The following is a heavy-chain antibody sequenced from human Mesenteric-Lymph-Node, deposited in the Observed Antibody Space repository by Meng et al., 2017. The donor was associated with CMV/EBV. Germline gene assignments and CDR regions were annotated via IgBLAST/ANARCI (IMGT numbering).Heavy chain of an antibody. Sequence: GESLKISCAASGFTFSSYEMNWVRQAPGKGLEWVSYISSSGSTIYYADSVKGRFTISRDNAKNSLYLQMNSLRAEDTAVYYCASSPLAAITIFLDYWGQGTRVTVSS. V-gene: IGHV3-48*03. CDR3: ASSPLAAITIFLDY. J-gene: IGHJ4*02. CDR2: ISSSGSTI. CDR1: GFTFSSYE. D-gene: IGHD3-3*01.